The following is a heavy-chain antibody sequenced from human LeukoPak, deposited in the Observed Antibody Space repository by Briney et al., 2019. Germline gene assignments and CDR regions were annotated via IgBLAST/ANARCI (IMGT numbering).Heavy chain of an antibody. D-gene: IGHD3-16*01. Sequence: TGRSLRLSCAASGFTFSSYGMHWVRQAPGKGLEWVAVIWYDGSNKYYADSVKGRFTISRDNSKNTLYLQMNSLRAEDTAVYYCARDYVVNYFDYWGHGTLVTVSS. J-gene: IGHJ4*01. CDR1: GFTFSSYG. CDR3: ARDYVVNYFDY. CDR2: IWYDGSNK. V-gene: IGHV3-33*01.